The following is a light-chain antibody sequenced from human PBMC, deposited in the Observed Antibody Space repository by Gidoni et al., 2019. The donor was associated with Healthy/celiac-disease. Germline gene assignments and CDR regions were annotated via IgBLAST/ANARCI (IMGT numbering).Light chain of an antibody. V-gene: IGKV1-39*01. CDR1: QSISSY. Sequence: DIQMPQSPSSLSASVGDRVTITCRASQSISSYLNWYQQKPGKAPKLLIYAASSLQRGVPSRFSGSGAGTECTLTISSLQPEDFATYYCQQRYSTPWMFGQGTKVEIK. CDR3: QQRYSTPWM. J-gene: IGKJ1*01. CDR2: AAS.